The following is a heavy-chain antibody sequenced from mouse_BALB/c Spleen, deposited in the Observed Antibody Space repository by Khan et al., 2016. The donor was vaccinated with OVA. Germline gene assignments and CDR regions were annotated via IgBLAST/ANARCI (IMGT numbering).Heavy chain of an antibody. V-gene: IGHV1S81*02. Sequence: QVQLQQSGAELVKPGASVKLSCKASGYTFNSYYMYWVKQRPGQGLEWIGEINPSNGGTNFNEKFKSKATLTVDKPSSTAYMQFSSLTSEDSAVYYCTRGGYGGFAYWGQGTLVTVSA. CDR1: GYTFNSYY. D-gene: IGHD1-2*01. CDR2: INPSNGGT. J-gene: IGHJ3*01. CDR3: TRGGYGGFAY.